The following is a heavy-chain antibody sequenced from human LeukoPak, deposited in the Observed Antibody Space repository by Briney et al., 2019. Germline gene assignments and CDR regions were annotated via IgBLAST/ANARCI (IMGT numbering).Heavy chain of an antibody. CDR1: GYSFTTYW. J-gene: IGHJ3*02. V-gene: IGHV5-51*01. D-gene: IGHD3-10*01. CDR2: IYPGDSDT. Sequence: GESLKISCKGSGYSFTTYWIGWVRQMPGKGLEWMGIIYPGDSDTRYSPSFQGQVTISADKSISTAYLQWTSLKASDTAMYYCARQSDGSGRDPFDIWGQGTMVAVSS. CDR3: ARQSDGSGRDPFDI.